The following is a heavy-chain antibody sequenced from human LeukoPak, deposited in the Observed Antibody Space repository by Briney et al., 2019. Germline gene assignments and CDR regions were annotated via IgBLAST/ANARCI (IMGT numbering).Heavy chain of an antibody. V-gene: IGHV3-23*01. D-gene: IGHD4-17*01. J-gene: IGHJ4*02. Sequence: PGGSLRLSCAASGFTFTSYAMSWVRQAPGKGLEWVSSISGSGDNTFYADSVKGWFTISRDNSKNTLYLQMNALRAEDTAAYHCAKGRNEDGDAALNYWGQGTLVTVSS. CDR2: ISGSGDNT. CDR3: AKGRNEDGDAALNY. CDR1: GFTFTSYA.